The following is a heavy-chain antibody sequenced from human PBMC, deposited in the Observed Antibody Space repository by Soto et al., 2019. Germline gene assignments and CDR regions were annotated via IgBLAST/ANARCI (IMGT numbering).Heavy chain of an antibody. Sequence: PRGSLRLSCAASGFTFSSYPMHWVRQAPGKGPEWVAVISVNGNNIHYGDSVKGRFTISRNNSKNTLYLQMSSLRVEVTAVYWCARSHGRTWHWFDPWGQGTLVTLSP. CDR2: ISVNGNNI. CDR1: GFTFSSYP. V-gene: IGHV3-30-3*01. J-gene: IGHJ5*02. CDR3: ARSHGRTWHWFDP.